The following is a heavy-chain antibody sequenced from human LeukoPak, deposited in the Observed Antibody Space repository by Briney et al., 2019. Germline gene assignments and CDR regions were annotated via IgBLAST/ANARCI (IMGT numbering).Heavy chain of an antibody. CDR3: ARDRAGLGLLDF. J-gene: IGHJ3*01. V-gene: IGHV4-30-2*01. CDR1: SGPISSGGVS. D-gene: IGHD1-26*01. Sequence: SETLSLTCTVSSGPISSGGVSWTRIRQPPGKGLEWIGYIFQSGSPSYNPSLRSRVTISVDTSTNQFSLRLNSVTAADTAMYYCARDRAGLGLLDFWGQGTMFTVFS. CDR2: IFQSGSP.